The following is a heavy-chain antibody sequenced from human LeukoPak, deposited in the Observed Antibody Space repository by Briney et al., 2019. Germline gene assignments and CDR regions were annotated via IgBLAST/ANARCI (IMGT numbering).Heavy chain of an antibody. CDR1: GFTFSSYD. D-gene: IGHD3-10*01. Sequence: GWSLTLSCPDSGFTFSSYDVHWVRQATGKGLEWVSAIGTAGDTYYPCSVKGRFTISRENAKNSLYLQMNSLRAGDTALYYYARSFMGSGSYYSYYGMDVWGQGTTVTVSS. J-gene: IGHJ6*02. V-gene: IGHV3-13*01. CDR2: IGTAGDT. CDR3: ARSFMGSGSYYSYYGMDV.